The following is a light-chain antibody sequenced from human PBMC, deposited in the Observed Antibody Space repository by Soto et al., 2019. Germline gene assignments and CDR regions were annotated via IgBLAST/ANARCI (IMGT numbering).Light chain of an antibody. CDR1: ASDLGGYNY. CDR3: FSYTTRRAPYV. V-gene: IGLV2-14*01. Sequence: QSVLTQPASVSGSPGQSITISCTGTASDLGGYNYVSWYQQHPGKVPKLMIYEVSNRPSGVSNRFSGSKSGNTASLTISGLQDEDEAAYYCFSYTTRRAPYVFGTGTKVTVL. CDR2: EVS. J-gene: IGLJ1*01.